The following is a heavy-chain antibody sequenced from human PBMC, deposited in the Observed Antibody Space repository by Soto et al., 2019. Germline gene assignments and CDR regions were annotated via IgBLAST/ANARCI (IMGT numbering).Heavy chain of an antibody. D-gene: IGHD6-13*01. CDR3: AKLAAAGETYYYYGRDV. J-gene: IGHJ6*04. CDR2: ISYYVSNK. V-gene: IGHV3-30*18. Sequence: PRGSPRLSCAASGFSFSSYGMHWVRQAPGKGLEWVAVISYYVSNKYYADSVKVRFTISRDNSKNTLYRQRNSLRGEDTAVYYCAKLAAAGETYYYYGRDVSGEWTTVICSS. CDR1: GFSFSSYG.